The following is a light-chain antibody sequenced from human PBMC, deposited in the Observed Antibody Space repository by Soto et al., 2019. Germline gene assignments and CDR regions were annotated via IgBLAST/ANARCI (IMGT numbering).Light chain of an antibody. J-gene: IGKJ1*01. V-gene: IGKV1-6*01. Sequence: AVQMTQSPSYLSASVGDRVTITCRASRGISNDLGWDQQKPGKAPKLLIFGATWLQSGGPSRFSGSGSGTEFTLTISSLQPEDFATYYCLQNSFYHRKFGQGTKVDVK. CDR3: LQNSFYHRK. CDR2: GAT. CDR1: RGISND.